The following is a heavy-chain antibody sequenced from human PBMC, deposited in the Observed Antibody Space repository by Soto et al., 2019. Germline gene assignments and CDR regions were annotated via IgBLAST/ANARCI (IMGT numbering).Heavy chain of an antibody. D-gene: IGHD3-3*01. Sequence: TGGSLRLSCAASGFTFNDYYMTWIRQAPGKGLEWVSYISSNGGTIYYADSVKGRFTTSRDNAKSSLYLQMSSLRAEDTAVYYCARGGISSFGYYYYGIDVWGPGTPVTVSS. CDR3: ARGGISSFGYYYYGIDV. CDR2: ISSNGGTI. J-gene: IGHJ6*02. CDR1: GFTFNDYY. V-gene: IGHV3-11*01.